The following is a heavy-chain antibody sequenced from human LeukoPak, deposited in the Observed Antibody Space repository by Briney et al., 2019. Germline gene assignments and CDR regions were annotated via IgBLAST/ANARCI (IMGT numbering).Heavy chain of an antibody. J-gene: IGHJ4*02. CDR3: ARLRTLSFTIPAD. V-gene: IGHV4-39*01. CDR1: GGSISSSSHY. Sequence: SETLSLACTVSGGSISSSSHYWGWIRQPPGKGLEWIGSIYYSGSTYYNPSLKSRVTISVDTSKNQFSLKLSSVTAADTAVYYCARLRTLSFTIPADWGQGTLVTVSS. CDR2: IYYSGST. D-gene: IGHD3-3*01.